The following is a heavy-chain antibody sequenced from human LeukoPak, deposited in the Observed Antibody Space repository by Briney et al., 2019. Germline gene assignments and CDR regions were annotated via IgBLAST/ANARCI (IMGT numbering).Heavy chain of an antibody. Sequence: GGSLRLSCAASGFTFSSDAMSWVRQTPGKGLECVSTIRGSDSRTYYADSVKGRFTISRDNAKNSLYLQMNSLRAEDTAVYYCARGTIAAAGYYYFDYWGQGTQVTVSS. CDR3: ARGTIAAAGYYYFDY. CDR1: GFTFSSDA. V-gene: IGHV3-23*01. CDR2: IRGSDSRT. D-gene: IGHD6-13*01. J-gene: IGHJ4*02.